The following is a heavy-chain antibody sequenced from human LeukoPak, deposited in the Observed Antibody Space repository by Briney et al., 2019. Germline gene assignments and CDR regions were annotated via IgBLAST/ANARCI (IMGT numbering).Heavy chain of an antibody. CDR2: VSSKGAKT. J-gene: IGHJ4*02. CDR3: AKNTQYSGYYDC. CDR1: GFTFSSYA. D-gene: IGHD6-6*01. Sequence: PGGALRLSCAAYGFTFSSYARTWVRQARGEGLEWVSAVSSKGAKTYYADSVKGRFTISRDNYKNMVFLQMNSLRAEDTAVYYCAKNTQYSGYYDCWGQGTLVAVSS. V-gene: IGHV3-23*01.